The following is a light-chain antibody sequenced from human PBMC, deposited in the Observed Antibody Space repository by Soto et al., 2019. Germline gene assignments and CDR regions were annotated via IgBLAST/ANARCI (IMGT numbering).Light chain of an antibody. J-gene: IGKJ2*01. CDR2: GAS. CDR1: QSVSSSY. V-gene: IGKV3-20*01. Sequence: EIVLTQSPGTLSLSPGERATLSCRASQSVSSSYLAWYQQKPGQAPRPLIYGASSRATGIPDRFSGSGSGTDLTLTISRLEPEDFAVYYCQQYGSSPPYTFGQGTKLEIK. CDR3: QQYGSSPPYT.